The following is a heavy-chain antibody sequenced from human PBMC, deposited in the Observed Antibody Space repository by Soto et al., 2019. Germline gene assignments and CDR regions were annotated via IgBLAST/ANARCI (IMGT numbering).Heavy chain of an antibody. CDR3: ARRDRSGFSYWLDT. CDR2: IYFSGTT. V-gene: IGHV4-31*03. D-gene: IGHD3-22*01. J-gene: IGHJ5*02. CDR1: GGSISSGDYY. Sequence: TLSLTCTVSGGSISSGDYYWSWIRQHPGKGLEWIGTIYFSGTTYYNPSLKSRVTISVGTSKSQFSLKLSSVTAADTAVYYCARRDRSGFSYWLDTWGQGTLVTVSS.